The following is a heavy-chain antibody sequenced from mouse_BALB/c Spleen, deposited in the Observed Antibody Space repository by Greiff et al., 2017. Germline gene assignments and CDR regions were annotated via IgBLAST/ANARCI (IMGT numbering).Heavy chain of an antibody. CDR1: GFTFSDFY. J-gene: IGHJ3*01. CDR3: ARDSYYRYDDGAWFAY. D-gene: IGHD2-14*01. V-gene: IGHV7-1*02. CDR2: SRNKANDYTT. Sequence: EVKVVESGGGLVQPGGSLRLSCATSGFTFSDFYMEWVRQPPGKRLEWIAASRNKANDYTTEYSASVKGRFIVSRDTSQSILYLQMNALRAEDTAIYYCARDSYYRYDDGAWFAYWGQGTLVTVSA.